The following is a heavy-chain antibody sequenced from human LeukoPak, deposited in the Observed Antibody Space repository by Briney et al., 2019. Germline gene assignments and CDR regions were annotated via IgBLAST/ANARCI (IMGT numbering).Heavy chain of an antibody. CDR2: IYYSGST. V-gene: IGHV4-59*01. Sequence: SGTLSLTCAVSGGSISSYYWSWIRQPPGKGLEWIGYIYYSGSTNYNPSLKSRVTISVDTSKNQFSLKLSSVTAADTAVYYCARGRHYFDYWGQGTLVTISS. J-gene: IGHJ4*02. CDR3: ARGRHYFDY. CDR1: GGSISSYY.